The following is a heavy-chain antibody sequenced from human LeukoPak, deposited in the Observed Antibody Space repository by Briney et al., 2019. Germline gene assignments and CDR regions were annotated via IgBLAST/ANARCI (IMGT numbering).Heavy chain of an antibody. CDR2: INSDASRT. D-gene: IGHD3-10*01. J-gene: IGHJ6*02. Sequence: GGSLRLSCAASGFTYSTYWMHWVRQAPGKGLVWVSSINSDASRTSHADSVKGRFTISRDNAKNTLYLQLNSLSAEDTAVYYCARGNYHGMDVWGQGTTVTVSS. CDR3: ARGNYHGMDV. CDR1: GFTYSTYW. V-gene: IGHV3-74*01.